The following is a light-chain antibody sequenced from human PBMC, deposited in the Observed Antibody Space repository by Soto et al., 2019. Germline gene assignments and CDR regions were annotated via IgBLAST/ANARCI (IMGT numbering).Light chain of an antibody. J-gene: IGLJ1*01. V-gene: IGLV2-14*01. CDR2: EVS. CDR3: SSYTSSSTLPYA. Sequence: QSALTQPASVSGSPGQSITISCTGTSSDVGGYNYVSWYQQHPGKAPKLMIYEVSNRPSGVSNRFSGSKSGNTASLTISGLQAEDEADYYCSSYTSSSTLPYAFGTGTKVT. CDR1: SSDVGGYNY.